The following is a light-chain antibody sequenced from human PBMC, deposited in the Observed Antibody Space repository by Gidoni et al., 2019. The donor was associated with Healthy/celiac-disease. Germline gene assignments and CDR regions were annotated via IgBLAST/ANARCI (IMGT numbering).Light chain of an antibody. Sequence: EIVLTQSPATLSLSPGERATLSCRASQSVSSYFAWYQQRTGQAPRLLIYGASNRATGIPARFSGSGSGTDFTLTISSLEPEDFAVYYCQQRSNWPPMWTFGPGTKVEIK. V-gene: IGKV3-11*01. J-gene: IGKJ1*01. CDR3: QQRSNWPPMWT. CDR1: QSVSSY. CDR2: GAS.